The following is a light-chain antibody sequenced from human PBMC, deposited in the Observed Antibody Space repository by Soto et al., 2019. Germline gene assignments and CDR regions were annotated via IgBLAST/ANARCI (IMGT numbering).Light chain of an antibody. V-gene: IGKV1-5*01. CDR2: DAS. J-gene: IGKJ1*01. Sequence: DIPMTQSPSTLSASLGDRVTMACRASQTISRWLAWYQQKPGKAPKLLIYDASTLESGVPSRFSGSGSGTEFTLTISSLQPDDFATYYCQQYTTYWTFGQGTKVDIK. CDR3: QQYTTYWT. CDR1: QTISRW.